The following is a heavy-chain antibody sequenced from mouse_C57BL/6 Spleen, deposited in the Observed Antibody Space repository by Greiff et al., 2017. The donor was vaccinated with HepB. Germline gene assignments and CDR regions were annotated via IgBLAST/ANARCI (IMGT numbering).Heavy chain of an antibody. D-gene: IGHD2-3*01. V-gene: IGHV1-59*01. CDR2: IDPSDSYT. J-gene: IGHJ1*03. CDR1: GYTFTSYW. CDR3: ARRDDGYWYFDV. Sequence: VQLQQPGAELVRPGTSVKLSCKASGYTFTSYWMHWVKQRPGQGLEWIGVIDPSDSYTNYNQKFKGKATLTVDTSSSTAYMQLSSLTSEDSAVYYCARRDDGYWYFDVWGTGTTVTVSS.